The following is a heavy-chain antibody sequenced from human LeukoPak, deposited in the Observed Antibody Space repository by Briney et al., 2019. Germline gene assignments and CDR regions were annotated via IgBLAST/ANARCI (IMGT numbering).Heavy chain of an antibody. V-gene: IGHV4-39*01. J-gene: IGHJ4*02. CDR2: INYSGIT. D-gene: IGHD2-2*01. CDR3: ARVDIVVAPSANFDC. Sequence: NPSETLSLTCTVSGGSISSTSYYWGWIRQPPGKGLEWIGSINYSGITYYNPSLKSRVTISVDTSKNQFSLKLSSVTAADTAVYYCARVDIVVAPSANFDCWGQGTLVTVSS. CDR1: GGSISSTSYY.